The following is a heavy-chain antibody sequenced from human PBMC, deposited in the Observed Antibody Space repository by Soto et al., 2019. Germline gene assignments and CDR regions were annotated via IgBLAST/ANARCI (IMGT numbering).Heavy chain of an antibody. CDR2: TYYRSKWYN. CDR3: ARAGQWLFAY. D-gene: IGHD6-19*01. Sequence: SQTLSLTCAISGDSGSSKSAGWNWIRQSPSRGLEWLGRTYYRSKWYNEYAVSVKGRITIKPDTSKNQFSLQLNSVTPEDTALYYCARAGQWLFAYWGQGTLVIVSS. CDR1: GDSGSSKSAG. V-gene: IGHV6-1*01. J-gene: IGHJ4*02.